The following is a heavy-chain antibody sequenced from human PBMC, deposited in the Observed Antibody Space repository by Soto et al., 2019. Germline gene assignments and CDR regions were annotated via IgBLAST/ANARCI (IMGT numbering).Heavy chain of an antibody. V-gene: IGHV4-30-2*01. CDR3: ASNYGGNPGFDY. Sequence: SETLSLTCAVSGGSISSGGYSWSWIRQPPGKGLEWIGYIYHSGSTYYNPSLKSRVTISVDRSKNQFSLKLSSVTAADTAVYCCASNYGGNPGFDYWGQGTLVTVSS. D-gene: IGHD4-17*01. CDR1: GGSISSGGYS. CDR2: IYHSGST. J-gene: IGHJ4*02.